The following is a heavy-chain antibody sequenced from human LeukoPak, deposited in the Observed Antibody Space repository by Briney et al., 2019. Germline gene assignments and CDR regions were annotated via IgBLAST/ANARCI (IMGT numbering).Heavy chain of an antibody. CDR2: MNPNSGNT. Sequence: ASVEVSCKASGYTFTSYDINWVRQATGQGLEWMGWMNPNSGNTGYAQKFQGRVTMTRSTSISTAYMELNSLRSDDTAVYYCTRDLWEGSNSWIPYWGQGTLVTVSS. D-gene: IGHD6-13*01. J-gene: IGHJ4*02. CDR1: GYTFTSYD. CDR3: TRDLWEGSNSWIPY. V-gene: IGHV1-8*01.